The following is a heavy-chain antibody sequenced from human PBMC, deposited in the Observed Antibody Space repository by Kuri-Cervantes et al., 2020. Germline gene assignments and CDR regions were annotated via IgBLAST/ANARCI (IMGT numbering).Heavy chain of an antibody. V-gene: IGHV3-48*02. D-gene: IGHD3-10*01. CDR3: ARERITMVRGVMRYYYGMDV. CDR1: GFTFSSYS. CDR2: ISSSSSTI. J-gene: IGHJ6*02. Sequence: LSLTCAASGFTFSSYSMNWVRQAPGKGLEWVSYISSSSSTIYYADSVKGRFTISRDNAKNSLYLQMNSLRDEGTAVYYCARERITMVRGVMRYYYGMDVWGQGTTVTVSS.